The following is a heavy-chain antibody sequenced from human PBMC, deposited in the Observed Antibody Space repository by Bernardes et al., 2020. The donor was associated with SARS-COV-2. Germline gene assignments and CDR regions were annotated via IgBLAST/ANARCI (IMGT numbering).Heavy chain of an antibody. CDR2: ISSSSDYI. Sequence: GSLRLSCAASGFPFSGYSMSWVRQAPGKGLEWVSSISSSSDYIFYADSVKGRFTISRDNAKNTLYLQMNSLGVEDTAVYFCVRGPSDGGHGRFEYWGQGTLGTISS. CDR1: GFPFSGYS. V-gene: IGHV3-21*01. CDR3: VRGPSDGGHGRFEY. J-gene: IGHJ4*02.